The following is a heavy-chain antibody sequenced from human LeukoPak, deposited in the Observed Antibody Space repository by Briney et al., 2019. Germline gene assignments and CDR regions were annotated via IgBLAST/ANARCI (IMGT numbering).Heavy chain of an antibody. D-gene: IGHD4-17*01. CDR2: IIPIFGTA. Sequence: SVKVSCKASGGTFSSYAISWVRQAPGQGLEWMGGIIPIFGTASYAQKFQGRVRITADESTSTAYMELSSLRSEDTAVYYCARDSGDSHCYDYWGQGTLVTVSS. V-gene: IGHV1-69*13. CDR1: GGTFSSYA. CDR3: ARDSGDSHCYDY. J-gene: IGHJ4*02.